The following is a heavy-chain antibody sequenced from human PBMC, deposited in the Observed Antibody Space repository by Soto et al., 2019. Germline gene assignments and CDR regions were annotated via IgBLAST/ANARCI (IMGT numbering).Heavy chain of an antibody. D-gene: IGHD2-2*01. CDR2: IFYSGST. CDR1: GVSISSDS. CDR3: ARLQCSTTSCSLGQ. V-gene: IGHV4-59*08. J-gene: IGHJ4*02. Sequence: SETLSLTCPVSGVSISSDSWIWIRQPPGKGLHWMGYIFYSGSTNYNPSLRGRVTMSLDTSNNQFSLKLSSVTAADTAVYYCARLQCSTTSCSLGQWGQGTLVTVSS.